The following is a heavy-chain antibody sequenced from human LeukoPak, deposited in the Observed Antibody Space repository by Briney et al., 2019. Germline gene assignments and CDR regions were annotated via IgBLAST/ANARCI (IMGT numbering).Heavy chain of an antibody. V-gene: IGHV4-59*08. D-gene: IGHD1-26*01. Sequence: SETLSLTCTVSGGSISSYYWSWIRQPPGKGLEWIGYIYYSGSTNYNPSLESRVTISVDTSKNQFSLKLSSVTAADTAVYYCARQGSSGSHYYFDYWGQGTLVTVSS. CDR3: ARQGSSGSHYYFDY. CDR2: IYYSGST. J-gene: IGHJ4*02. CDR1: GGSISSYY.